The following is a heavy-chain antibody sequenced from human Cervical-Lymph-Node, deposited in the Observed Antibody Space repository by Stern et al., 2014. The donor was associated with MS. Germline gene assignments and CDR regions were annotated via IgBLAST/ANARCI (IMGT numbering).Heavy chain of an antibody. J-gene: IGHJ4*02. CDR3: ARSNGDYITYFDS. CDR1: GFTFNTYG. Sequence: EVQLEESGGGLVQPGGALRLSCAASGFTFNTYGLNWVRQAPGKGLEGVSAITCGPTSVYYTDSVKGRFTMSRDDAKHSLYLEMNSLRADDTAVYFCARSNGDYITYFDSWGQGTLVTVSS. CDR2: ITCGPTSV. V-gene: IGHV3-21*01. D-gene: IGHD4-17*01.